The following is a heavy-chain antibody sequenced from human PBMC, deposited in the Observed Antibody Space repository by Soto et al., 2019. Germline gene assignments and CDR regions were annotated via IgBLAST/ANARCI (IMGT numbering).Heavy chain of an antibody. V-gene: IGHV1-18*01. D-gene: IGHD1-1*01. CDR3: ARDPPVRRSWNDREAFDI. CDR1: GYTFTSYG. Sequence: ASVKVSCKASGYTFTSYGISWVRQAPGQGLEWMAWINTNNGNTNYAQKFQGRVTVTTDTSTSTAYMELRSLRSDDTAVYYCARDPPVRRSWNDREAFDIWVQGTMVTVSS. J-gene: IGHJ3*02. CDR2: INTNNGNT.